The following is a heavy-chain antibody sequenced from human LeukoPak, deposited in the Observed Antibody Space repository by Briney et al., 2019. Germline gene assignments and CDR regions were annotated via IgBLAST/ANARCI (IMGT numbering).Heavy chain of an antibody. J-gene: IGHJ3*02. CDR3: ARGYYDSRGYSNPFDI. V-gene: IGHV4-59*01. CDR2: IHYSGST. CDR1: GASISSSY. D-gene: IGHD3-22*01. Sequence: PSETLSRTCTVSGASISSSYWSWIRQSPGRGLEWIGYIHYSGSTNYNPSLKSRVSISVDTSGNQFFLRLSSVTAADTAFYYCARGYYDSRGYSNPFDIWGQGTMVTASS.